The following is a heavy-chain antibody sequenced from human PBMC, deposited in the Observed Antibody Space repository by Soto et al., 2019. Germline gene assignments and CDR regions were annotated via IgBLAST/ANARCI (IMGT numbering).Heavy chain of an antibody. J-gene: IGHJ4*02. Sequence: GGSLRLSCAASGFTFSSYWISWVRQAPGKGLEWVANIKQDGSEKYYVDSAKGRFTISRDNAKNSLYLQMNSLRAEDTAVYYCASTLGRYFDWLGPGVLGNFDYWGQGTLVTVSS. CDR1: GFTFSSYW. V-gene: IGHV3-7*01. CDR2: IKQDGSEK. CDR3: ASTLGRYFDWLGPGVLGNFDY. D-gene: IGHD3-9*01.